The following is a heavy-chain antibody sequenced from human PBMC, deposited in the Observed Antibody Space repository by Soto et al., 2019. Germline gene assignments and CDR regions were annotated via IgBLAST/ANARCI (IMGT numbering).Heavy chain of an antibody. V-gene: IGHV3-9*01. D-gene: IGHD7-27*01. Sequence: EVQLVESGGGLVQPGRSLRLSCAASGFTFDDSAMHWVRQAPGKGLEWVSGISWNSGSIDYADSVKGRFTISRDNGKKSLYLQVTSLRPEDTAVYYCAKETQSNLGTGGFDSWGQGTLVTVSS. CDR2: ISWNSGSI. CDR1: GFTFDDSA. J-gene: IGHJ4*02. CDR3: AKETQSNLGTGGFDS.